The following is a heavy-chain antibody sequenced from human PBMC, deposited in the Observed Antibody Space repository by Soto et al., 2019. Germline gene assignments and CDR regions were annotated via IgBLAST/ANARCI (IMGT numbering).Heavy chain of an antibody. Sequence: QVQLVQSGAEVKKPGSSVKVSCKASGGSFSDYAINWVRQAPGPGLEWMGGIVPMLRTPNYARNFQGRVTITADECTGTVYMELSNLRSEDTAVYYCARGLGGSYFPFDFWGQGTLVTVSS. J-gene: IGHJ4*02. CDR1: GGSFSDYA. D-gene: IGHD1-26*01. CDR2: IVPMLRTP. V-gene: IGHV1-69*11. CDR3: ARGLGGSYFPFDF.